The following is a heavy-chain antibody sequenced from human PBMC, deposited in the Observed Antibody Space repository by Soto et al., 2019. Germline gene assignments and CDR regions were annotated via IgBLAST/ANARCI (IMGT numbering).Heavy chain of an antibody. CDR2: IYHSGST. D-gene: IGHD4-17*01. Sequence: QLQLQESGSGLVKPSQTLSLTCAVSGGSINSGGYSWSWIRQPPGKGLEWIGYIYHSGSTYYNPSLKSRVTISVDRSKNQFSLKLSSVTAADTAVYYCAGGDDYGGNGGWGYWGQGTLVTVSS. V-gene: IGHV4-30-2*01. J-gene: IGHJ4*02. CDR1: GGSINSGGYS. CDR3: AGGDDYGGNGGWGY.